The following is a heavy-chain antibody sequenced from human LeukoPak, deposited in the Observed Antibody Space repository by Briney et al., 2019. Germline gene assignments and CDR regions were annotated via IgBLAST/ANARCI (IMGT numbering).Heavy chain of an antibody. Sequence: GRSLRLSCAASGFTFSSYAMHWVRQAPGKRLEWVAVISYDGSNKYYADSVKGRFTISRDNSKNTLYLQMNSLRAEDTAVYYCARDIAVAGTLDAFDIWGQGTMVTVSS. V-gene: IGHV3-30-3*01. CDR1: GFTFSSYA. D-gene: IGHD6-19*01. J-gene: IGHJ3*02. CDR3: ARDIAVAGTLDAFDI. CDR2: ISYDGSNK.